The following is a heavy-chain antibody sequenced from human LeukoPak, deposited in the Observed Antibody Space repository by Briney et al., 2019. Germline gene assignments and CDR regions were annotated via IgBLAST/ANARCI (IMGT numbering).Heavy chain of an antibody. CDR2: IIPILGIA. Sequence: ASVKVSCKASGGTFSSYAISWVRQAPGQGLEWMGRIIPILGIANYAQKFQGRVTITADKSTSTAYMELSSLRSEDTAVYYCARDRRWRPRDWFDPWGQGTLVTASS. V-gene: IGHV1-69*04. CDR1: GGTFSSYA. D-gene: IGHD2-15*01. CDR3: ARDRRWRPRDWFDP. J-gene: IGHJ5*02.